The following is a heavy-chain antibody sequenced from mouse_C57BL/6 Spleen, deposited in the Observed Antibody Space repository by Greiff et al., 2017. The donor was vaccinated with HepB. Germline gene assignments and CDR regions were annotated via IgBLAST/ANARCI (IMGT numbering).Heavy chain of an antibody. V-gene: IGHV5-4*01. CDR1: GFTFSSYA. J-gene: IGHJ4*01. Sequence: EVQRVESGGGLVKPGGSLKLSCAASGFTFSSYAMSWVRQTPEKRLEWVATISDGGSYTYYPDNLKGRFTISRDNAKNNLYLQMSHLKSEDTAMYYCAREDPMDYWSQGTSVTVSS. CDR2: ISDGGSYT. CDR3: AREDPMDY.